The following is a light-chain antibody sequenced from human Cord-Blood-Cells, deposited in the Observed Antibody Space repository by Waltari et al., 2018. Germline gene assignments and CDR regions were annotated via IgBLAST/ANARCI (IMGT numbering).Light chain of an antibody. V-gene: IGKV3-20*01. Sequence: EIVLTQSPGTLSLSPGERATLSCRASQSVSSSYLAWYQQKPGQAPGLLIYGASSRATGIPDRFSGRGSGTDFTLTISRLEPEDFAVYYCQQYGSSPRTFGQGTKVEIK. J-gene: IGKJ1*01. CDR3: QQYGSSPRT. CDR2: GAS. CDR1: QSVSSSY.